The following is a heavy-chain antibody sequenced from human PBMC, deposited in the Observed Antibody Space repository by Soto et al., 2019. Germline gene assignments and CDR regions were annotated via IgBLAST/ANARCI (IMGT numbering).Heavy chain of an antibody. V-gene: IGHV1-2*02. Sequence: QVQLVQSGAEVTKPGASVKVSCKASGYTFTGYYLHWVRQAPGQGLEWMGWINPNSGCTNYAQKLQGRVTMTRDTSISTAYMELSKLRSDDTAVYYCARDIVVVPAAPRGFDYWGQGTLVTVSS. J-gene: IGHJ4*02. D-gene: IGHD2-2*01. CDR1: GYTFTGYY. CDR3: ARDIVVVPAAPRGFDY. CDR2: INPNSGCT.